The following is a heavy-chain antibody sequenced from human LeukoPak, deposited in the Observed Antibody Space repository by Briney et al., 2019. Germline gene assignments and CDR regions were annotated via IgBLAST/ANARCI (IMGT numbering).Heavy chain of an antibody. CDR2: ISGSGGST. Sequence: PGGSLRLSCAASGFTFSSYAMSWVRQAPGKGLEWVSAISGSGGSTYYADSVKGRFTISRDNSKNTLYLQMKSLRADDTAVYYCANARSSFSEQAIDFWGQGTLVTVSS. D-gene: IGHD3-16*02. CDR1: GFTFSSYA. J-gene: IGHJ4*02. V-gene: IGHV3-23*01. CDR3: ANARSSFSEQAIDF.